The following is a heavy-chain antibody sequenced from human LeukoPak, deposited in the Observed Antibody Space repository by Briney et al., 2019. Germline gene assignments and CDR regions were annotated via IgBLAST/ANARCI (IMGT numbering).Heavy chain of an antibody. CDR2: IYSDGIT. Sequence: GGSLRLSCAASGFTVGSNYMSWVRQAPGKGLEWVSVIYSDGITYYADSVKGRFTISRHNSENTLYLQMNSLRADDTAVYYCARASAAGCDFWSGYPTDAFDIWGQGTMVTVSS. CDR3: ARASAAGCDFWSGYPTDAFDI. D-gene: IGHD3-3*01. J-gene: IGHJ3*02. V-gene: IGHV3-53*04. CDR1: GFTVGSNY.